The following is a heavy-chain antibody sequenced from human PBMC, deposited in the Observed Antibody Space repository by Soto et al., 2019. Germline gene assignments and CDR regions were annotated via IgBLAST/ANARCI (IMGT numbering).Heavy chain of an antibody. D-gene: IGHD6-13*01. CDR3: ARDQGPAAAATPYYYYGMDV. V-gene: IGHV3-30-3*01. CDR1: GFTFSSYA. CDR2: ISYDGSNK. J-gene: IGHJ6*02. Sequence: GGSLRLSCAASGFTFSSYAMHWVRQAPGKGLEWVAVISYDGSNKYYADSVKGRFTISRDNSKNTLYLQMNSLRAEDTAVYYCARDQGPAAAATPYYYYGMDVWGQGTTVTV.